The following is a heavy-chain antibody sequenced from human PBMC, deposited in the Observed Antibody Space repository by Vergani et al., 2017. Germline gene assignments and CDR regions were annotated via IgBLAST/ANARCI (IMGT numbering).Heavy chain of an antibody. V-gene: IGHV3-30*01. D-gene: IGHD2-2*01. CDR3: AKGLPYIVVVPAADY. CDR1: GFTFSSYA. J-gene: IGHJ4*02. Sequence: QVQLVESGGGVVQPGRSLRLSCAASGFTFSSYAMHWVRQAPGKGLEWVAVISYDGSNKYYADSVKGRFTISRDNSKNTLYLQMNSLRAEDTAVYYCAKGLPYIVVVPAADYWGQGTLVTVSS. CDR2: ISYDGSNK.